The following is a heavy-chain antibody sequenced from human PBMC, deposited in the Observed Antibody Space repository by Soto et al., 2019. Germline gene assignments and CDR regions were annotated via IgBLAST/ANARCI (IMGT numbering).Heavy chain of an antibody. Sequence: QVQLQESGPGLVKPSDTLSLTCAVSGYSISSSNCWGWIRQPPGKGLEWIGYIYYSGTTYYNPTLKSRVTMSVDTSKNQFSLKPTSVTAVDTAVYYCARREIQGPIDYWGQGNLVTVSS. V-gene: IGHV4-28*01. CDR2: IYYSGTT. CDR3: ARREIQGPIDY. CDR1: GYSISSSNC. J-gene: IGHJ4*02. D-gene: IGHD1-26*01.